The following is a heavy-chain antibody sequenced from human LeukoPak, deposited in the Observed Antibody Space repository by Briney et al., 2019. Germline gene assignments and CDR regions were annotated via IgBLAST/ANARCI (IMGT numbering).Heavy chain of an antibody. J-gene: IGHJ4*02. V-gene: IGHV3-48*03. CDR2: ISSSGSSG. CDR1: GFSFSSYE. D-gene: IGHD3-22*01. Sequence: TGGSLRLSCAASGFSFSSYEMNWVRQAPGKGLEWVSYISSSGSSGVYADSVKGRFTISRDNAKNSLYLQMNSLRAEDTAVYYCARDPDDGSGYPHPYFDYWGQGTLVTVSS. CDR3: ARDPDDGSGYPHPYFDY.